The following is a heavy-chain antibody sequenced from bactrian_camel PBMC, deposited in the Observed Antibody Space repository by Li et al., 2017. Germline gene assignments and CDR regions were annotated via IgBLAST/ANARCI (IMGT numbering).Heavy chain of an antibody. J-gene: IGHJ4*01. CDR2: LYIGNGGT. CDR3: AADAGGSWGIEYNY. CDR1: GYIDRGEC. D-gene: IGHD6*01. Sequence: VQLVESGGGSVQAGGSLTLSCTASGYIDRGECVGWFRQAPGKEREGVASLYIGNGGTFYADSVKGRFTLSRDNAKNTLYLQMNSLKTEDTAVYYCAADAGGSWGIEYNYWGHGTQVTV. V-gene: IGHV3S31*01.